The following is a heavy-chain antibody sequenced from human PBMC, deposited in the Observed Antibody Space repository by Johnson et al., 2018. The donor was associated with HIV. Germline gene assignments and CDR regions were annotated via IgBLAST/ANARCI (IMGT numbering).Heavy chain of an antibody. V-gene: IGHV3-33*06. D-gene: IGHD1-26*01. Sequence: VESGGGLIQPGRSLRLSCAASGFTFSYYGIHWVRQAPGKGLEWVAVIWYDGSNKYYADSVKGRFTISRDNSKKTLYLQMNSLRAEDTAVYYCAKVRWELSSIGAFDIWGQGTMVTVSS. J-gene: IGHJ3*02. CDR3: AKVRWELSSIGAFDI. CDR2: IWYDGSNK. CDR1: GFTFSYYG.